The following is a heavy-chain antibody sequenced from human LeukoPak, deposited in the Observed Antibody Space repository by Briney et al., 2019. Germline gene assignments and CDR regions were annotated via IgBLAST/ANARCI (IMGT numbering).Heavy chain of an antibody. Sequence: SETLSLTCAVYGGSFSGYYWSWIRQPPGKGLEWIGEINHSGSTNYNPSLKSRVTISVDTSKNQFSLKLSSVTAADTAVYYCARGYTRTYYDYVWGGYRWHYFDYWGQGTLVTVSS. CDR2: INHSGST. V-gene: IGHV4-34*01. D-gene: IGHD3-16*02. CDR1: GGSFSGYY. CDR3: ARGYTRTYYDYVWGGYRWHYFDY. J-gene: IGHJ4*02.